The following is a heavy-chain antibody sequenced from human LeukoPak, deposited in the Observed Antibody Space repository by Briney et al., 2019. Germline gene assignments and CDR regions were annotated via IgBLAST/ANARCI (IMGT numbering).Heavy chain of an antibody. Sequence: PGGSLRLSCAASGFTFSSYGMHWVRQAPGKGLEWVAFIRYDGSNKYYADSVKGRFTISRDNSKNTLYLQMNSLRAEDTAVYYCAKLSGAAAGSHLDYWGQGTLVTVSS. D-gene: IGHD6-13*01. CDR2: IRYDGSNK. J-gene: IGHJ4*02. V-gene: IGHV3-30*02. CDR3: AKLSGAAAGSHLDY. CDR1: GFTFSSYG.